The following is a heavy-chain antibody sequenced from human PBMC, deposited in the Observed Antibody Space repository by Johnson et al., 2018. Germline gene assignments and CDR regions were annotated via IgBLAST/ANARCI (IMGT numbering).Heavy chain of an antibody. CDR2: ISWNSGIV. Sequence: VQLVQSGGGLVQPGRSLRLSCEASGFKSDDYALYWVRQAPGKGLEWVSGISWNSGIVAYADSVKGRFTISRDNAKNSLYLQMNSLGLEDTALDYWAKTWITFGGARYALDVWGQGTTVTVSS. D-gene: IGHD3-16*01. CDR3: AKTWITFGGARYALDV. J-gene: IGHJ6*02. V-gene: IGHV3-9*02. CDR1: GFKSDDYA.